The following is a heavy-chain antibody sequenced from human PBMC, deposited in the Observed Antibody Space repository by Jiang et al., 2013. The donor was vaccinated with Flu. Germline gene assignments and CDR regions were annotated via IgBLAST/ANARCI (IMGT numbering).Heavy chain of an antibody. D-gene: IGHD1-1*01. V-gene: IGHV7-4-1*02. Sequence: QSGSELKKPGASVKLSCKASGYTFTNYAINWLRQAPGQGLEWMGWINTNSGNPTYAQGFAGRFVFSLDTSVNTAYLQISSLKTEDTAVYYCARQLVTDLYNTFDYWGQGTLVTVSS. CDR1: GYTFTNYA. CDR2: INTNSGNP. J-gene: IGHJ4*02. CDR3: ARQLVTDLYNTFDY.